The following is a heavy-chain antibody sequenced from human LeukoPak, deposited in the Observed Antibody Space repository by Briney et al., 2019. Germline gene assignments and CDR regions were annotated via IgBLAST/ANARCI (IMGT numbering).Heavy chain of an antibody. D-gene: IGHD3-3*01. J-gene: IGHJ4*02. V-gene: IGHV3-30*01. CDR1: GFTFSSYA. CDR2: ISYDGSNK. CDR3: ASEVLRFLEQGDY. Sequence: QSGGSLRLSCAASGFTFSSYAMHWVRQAPGKGLEWVAVISYDGSNKYYADSVKGRFTISKDNSKNTLYLQMNSLRAEDTAVYYCASEVLRFLEQGDYWGQGTLVTVSS.